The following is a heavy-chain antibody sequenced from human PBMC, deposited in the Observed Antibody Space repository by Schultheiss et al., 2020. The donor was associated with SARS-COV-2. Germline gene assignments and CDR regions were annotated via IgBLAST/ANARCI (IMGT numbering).Heavy chain of an antibody. V-gene: IGHV3-33*01. CDR2: IWNDGRNK. CDR3: ARDAPGDDPIDS. Sequence: GGSLKISCAASGFTFSSYGMHWVRQAPGKGLEWVAVIWNDGRNKYYADSVKGRFTISRDNSKNTLYLQMNSLRAEDTAVYYCARDAPGDDPIDSWGQGTLVTVSS. CDR1: GFTFSSYG. J-gene: IGHJ4*02. D-gene: IGHD4-17*01.